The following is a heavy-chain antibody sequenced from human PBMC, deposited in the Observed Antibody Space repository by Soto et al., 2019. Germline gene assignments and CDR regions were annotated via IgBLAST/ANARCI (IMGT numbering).Heavy chain of an antibody. CDR1: GDSVSSNSAG. D-gene: IGHD1-26*01. Sequence: PSQTLSLTCAITGDSVSSNSAGWSCVSRCPSRGLEWLGRTYYRSKWYYEYAVSVRGRITINPDTSKNQYSLQLNSVTPEDTAVYFCARGEQYSGRIFDYWGQGTLVTVSS. CDR3: ARGEQYSGRIFDY. V-gene: IGHV6-1*01. CDR2: TYYRSKWYY. J-gene: IGHJ4*01.